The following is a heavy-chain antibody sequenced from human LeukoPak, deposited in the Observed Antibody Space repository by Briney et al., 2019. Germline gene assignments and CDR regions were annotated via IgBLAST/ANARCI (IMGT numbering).Heavy chain of an antibody. V-gene: IGHV3-48*04. J-gene: IGHJ4*02. Sequence: PGGSLRLSCAASGFTFSSYGMHWVRQAPGKGLEWVSYISGSGSSIYYADSVKGRFTISRDNAKNSLYLQMNSLRADDTAVYYCARDGGVTYWGQGTLVTVSS. CDR2: ISGSGSSI. D-gene: IGHD3-10*01. CDR1: GFTFSSYG. CDR3: ARDGGVTY.